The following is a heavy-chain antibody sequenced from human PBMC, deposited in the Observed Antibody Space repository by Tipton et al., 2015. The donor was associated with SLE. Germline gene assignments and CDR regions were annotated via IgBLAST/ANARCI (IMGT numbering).Heavy chain of an antibody. CDR3: ARFRDEYYYYAMDV. V-gene: IGHV4-59*08. J-gene: IGHJ6*02. CDR2: IYYRGNT. Sequence: TLSLTCTVSGESIIDSYWTWIRQPPGEGLEWIGYIYYRGNTKYNPSLKSRLTISVDTSKNQFSLKLNSVTAADTAVYYCARFRDEYYYYAMDVWGQGP. CDR1: GESIIDSY.